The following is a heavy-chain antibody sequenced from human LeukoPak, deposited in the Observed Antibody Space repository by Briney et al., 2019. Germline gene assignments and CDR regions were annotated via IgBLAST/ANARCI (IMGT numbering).Heavy chain of an antibody. CDR3: ARDHRSGWYFDL. D-gene: IGHD3-22*01. CDR2: TRNKANSYTT. J-gene: IGHJ2*01. CDR1: GFTFSDHY. V-gene: IGHV3-72*01. Sequence: GGSLRLSCAASGFTFSDHYMDWVRQAPGKGLEWVGRTRNKANSYTTEYAASVKGRFTISRDDSKNSLYLQMNSLKTEDTAVYYCARDHRSGWYFDLWGRGTLVTVSS.